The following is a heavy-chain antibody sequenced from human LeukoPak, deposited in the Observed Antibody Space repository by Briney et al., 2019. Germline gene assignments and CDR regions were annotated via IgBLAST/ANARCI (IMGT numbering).Heavy chain of an antibody. CDR2: ISTDGSST. V-gene: IGHV3-74*01. J-gene: IGHJ4*02. CDR1: GFTFSSYW. D-gene: IGHD1-26*01. Sequence: PGGSLRLSCAASGFTFSSYWMHWVRQAPGKGLVWVSLISTDGSSTRCADSVKGRFTISRDNAKNTLYVQMNSLRAEDTAVYYCARGGSGSSYLVHIWGQGTLVTVSS. CDR3: ARGGSGSSYLVHI.